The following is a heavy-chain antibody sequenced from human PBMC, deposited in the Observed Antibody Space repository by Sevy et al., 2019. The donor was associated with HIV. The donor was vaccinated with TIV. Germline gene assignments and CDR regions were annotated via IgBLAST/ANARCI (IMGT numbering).Heavy chain of an antibody. CDR2: ISAYNGNT. CDR1: GYTLFTYG. Sequence: ASVKVSCKASGYTLFTYGISWLRQAPGQGLEWMGRISAYNGNTNYEQKLQGRVTMTTDTFTSTAYMEMRSLRSDDTAVYYCARDEGGNLDYWGQGTLVTVSS. D-gene: IGHD3-16*01. CDR3: ARDEGGNLDY. J-gene: IGHJ4*02. V-gene: IGHV1-18*01.